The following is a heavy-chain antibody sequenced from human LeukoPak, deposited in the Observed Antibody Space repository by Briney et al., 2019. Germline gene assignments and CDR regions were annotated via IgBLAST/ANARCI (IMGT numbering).Heavy chain of an antibody. V-gene: IGHV3-30*01. CDR1: GFTFSSYA. J-gene: IGHJ6*03. D-gene: IGHD4-11*01. Sequence: GGSLRLSCAASGFTFSSYAMHWVRQAPGKGLEWVAVISYDGSNKYYADSVKGRFTISRDNSKNTLYLQMNSLRAEDTAVYYCARDGDYSNYPWGDYMDVWGKGTTVTVSS. CDR2: ISYDGSNK. CDR3: ARDGDYSNYPWGDYMDV.